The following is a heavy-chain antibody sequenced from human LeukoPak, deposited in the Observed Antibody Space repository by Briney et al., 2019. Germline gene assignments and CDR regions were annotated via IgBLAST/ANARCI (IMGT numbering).Heavy chain of an antibody. CDR3: AKASWVSSTDAVR. CDR2: ISSSGSTT. J-gene: IGHJ4*02. CDR1: GFTFSDSY. Sequence: GGSLRLSCAAAGFTFSDSYMSWIRQAPGKGLEWVSYISSSGSTTYYADSVKGRFTLSSDSSRNTVYFQLNNLRVEDTAIYYCAKASWVSSTDAVRWGQGTLVTVSS. V-gene: IGHV3-11*01. D-gene: IGHD3-16*01.